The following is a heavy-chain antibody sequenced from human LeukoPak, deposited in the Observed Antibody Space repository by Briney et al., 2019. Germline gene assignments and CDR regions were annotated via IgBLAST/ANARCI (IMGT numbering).Heavy chain of an antibody. J-gene: IGHJ4*02. Sequence: PGGSLRLSCAASGFTFSSYWMSWVRQAPGKGLEWVANIKQDGSEKYYVDSVKGRFTISRDNAKNSLYLQMNSLRAEDTAVYYCARLFEYNYYDFWSGYYGYFDYWGQGTLVTVSS. D-gene: IGHD3-3*01. V-gene: IGHV3-7*01. CDR2: IKQDGSEK. CDR1: GFTFSSYW. CDR3: ARLFEYNYYDFWSGYYGYFDY.